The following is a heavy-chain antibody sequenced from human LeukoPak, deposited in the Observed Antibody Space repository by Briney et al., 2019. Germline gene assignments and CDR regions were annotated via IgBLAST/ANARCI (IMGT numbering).Heavy chain of an antibody. J-gene: IGHJ4*02. D-gene: IGHD6-19*01. CDR2: ISWNSGSI. CDR3: AKDRTGISGRFDY. Sequence: GGSLRLSCAASGFTFDDYAMHWVRQAPGKGLEWASGISWNSGSIGYADSVKGRFTISRDNAKNSLYLQMNSLRAEDTALYYCAKDRTGISGRFDYWGQGTLVTVSS. V-gene: IGHV3-9*01. CDR1: GFTFDDYA.